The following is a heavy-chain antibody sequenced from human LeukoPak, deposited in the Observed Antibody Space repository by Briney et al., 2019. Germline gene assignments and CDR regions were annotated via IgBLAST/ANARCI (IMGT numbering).Heavy chain of an antibody. D-gene: IGHD3-9*01. Sequence: SETLSLTCTVSGYSISSGYYWGWIRQPPGKGLEWIGSIYHSGSTYYNPSLKSRVTISVDTSKNQFSLKLSSVTAADTAVYYCARDFDILTGAPPMDVWGKGTTVTVSS. CDR2: IYHSGST. J-gene: IGHJ6*03. CDR1: GYSISSGYY. V-gene: IGHV4-38-2*02. CDR3: ARDFDILTGAPPMDV.